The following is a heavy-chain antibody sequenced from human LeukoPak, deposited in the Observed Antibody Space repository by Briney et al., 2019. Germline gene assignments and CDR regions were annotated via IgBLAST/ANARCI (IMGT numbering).Heavy chain of an antibody. V-gene: IGHV1-69*06. CDR2: IIPIFGSA. CDR1: GGTFSSYA. CDR3: ARGRVGAIWEI. D-gene: IGHD1-26*01. Sequence: GASVKVSCKASGGTFSSYAISWVRQAPGQGLEWMGGIIPIFGSANYAQKFQGRVTITADKSTSTAYMELSSLRSEDTAVYYCARGRVGAIWEIWGQGTMVTVSS. J-gene: IGHJ3*02.